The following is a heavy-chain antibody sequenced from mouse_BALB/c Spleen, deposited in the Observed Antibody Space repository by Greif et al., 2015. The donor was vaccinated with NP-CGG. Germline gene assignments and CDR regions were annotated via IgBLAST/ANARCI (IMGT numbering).Heavy chain of an antibody. CDR1: GCAFSSYW. D-gene: IGHD2-1*01. J-gene: IGHJ2*01. CDR2: MYPGDGDT. Sequence: VQLQESGAELVRPGSSVKISCKASGCAFSSYWMNWVKQRPGQGLEWIGQMYPGDGDTNYNGKFKGKATLTADKSSSTAYMQLSSLTSEDSAVYFCARVGNYYFDYWGQGTTLTVSS. CDR3: ARVGNYYFDY. V-gene: IGHV1-80*01.